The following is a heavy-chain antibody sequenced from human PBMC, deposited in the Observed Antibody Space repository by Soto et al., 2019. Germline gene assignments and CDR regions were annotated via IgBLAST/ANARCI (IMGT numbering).Heavy chain of an antibody. V-gene: IGHV3-48*04. CDR3: ARDIRYSSGWDI. Sequence: GGSLRLSCAASGFTFSSYSMNWVRQAPGKGLEWVSYISSSGSTIYYADSVKGRFTISRDNAKNSLYLQMNSLRAEDTAVYYCARDIRYSSGWDIWGQGTMVTVSS. CDR1: GFTFSSYS. J-gene: IGHJ3*02. CDR2: ISSSGSTI. D-gene: IGHD6-19*01.